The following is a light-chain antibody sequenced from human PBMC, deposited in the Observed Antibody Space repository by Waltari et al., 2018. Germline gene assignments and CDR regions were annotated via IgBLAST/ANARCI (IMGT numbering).Light chain of an antibody. CDR1: LTVGSSS. V-gene: IGKV3-20*01. CDR2: CAS. J-gene: IGKJ1*01. Sequence: EIVLTQSPGTASLSPGERVTLSCRASLTVGSSSLAWYQQKPGQAPRLVIYCASRRATGFPDRFSGSGSGTEFSLTISKLEPEDFAVYYCQQHGTLPATFGQGTKVEIK. CDR3: QQHGTLPAT.